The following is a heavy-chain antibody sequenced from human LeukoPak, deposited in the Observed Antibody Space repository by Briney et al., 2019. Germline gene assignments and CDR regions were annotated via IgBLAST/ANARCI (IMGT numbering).Heavy chain of an antibody. D-gene: IGHD4-17*01. J-gene: IGHJ4*02. CDR3: ATESDDYAEGPPFAS. CDR1: GFSFSHYG. CDR2: VSYDVTNK. V-gene: IGHV3-30*03. Sequence: GGSLRLSCAASGFSFSHYGMHWVRQAPGTGLECVAGVSYDVTNKYYLDPVKGRFTISRDNSKNTLYLQMHRLRAEDTAVFYCATESDDYAEGPPFASWGQGTLVTVSS.